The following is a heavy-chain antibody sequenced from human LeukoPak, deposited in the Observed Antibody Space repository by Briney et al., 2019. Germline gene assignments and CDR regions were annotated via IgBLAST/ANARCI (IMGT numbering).Heavy chain of an antibody. Sequence: GESLKISRKGSGYTFINYWIAWVRQMPGKGLEWMGLIYPGDSDTRYTASFQGQVTISVDKSISTAYLQWSSLKASDTAMYYCARIYGDYGGAFDIWGQGTLVTFSS. CDR3: ARIYGDYGGAFDI. V-gene: IGHV5-51*01. J-gene: IGHJ3*02. CDR1: GYTFINYW. CDR2: IYPGDSDT. D-gene: IGHD4-17*01.